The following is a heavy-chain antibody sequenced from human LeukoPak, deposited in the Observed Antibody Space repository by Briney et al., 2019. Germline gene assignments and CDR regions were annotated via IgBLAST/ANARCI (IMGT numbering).Heavy chain of an antibody. V-gene: IGHV1-2*06. CDR1: GYTFTSYY. Sequence: ASVKVSCKASGYTFTSYYMHWVRQAPGQGLEWMGRINPNSGGTNYAQKFQGRVTMTRDTSISTAYMELSRLRSDDTAVYYCARRRYSSGWFLDYWGQGTLVTVSS. D-gene: IGHD6-19*01. CDR3: ARRRYSSGWFLDY. CDR2: INPNSGGT. J-gene: IGHJ4*02.